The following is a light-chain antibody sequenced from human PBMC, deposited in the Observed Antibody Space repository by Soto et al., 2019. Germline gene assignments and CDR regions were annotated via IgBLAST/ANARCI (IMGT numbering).Light chain of an antibody. CDR2: QDS. V-gene: IGLV3-1*01. Sequence: SYELTQPPSVSVSPGQTASITCSGDKLGDKYACWYQQKPGQSPVLVIYQDSKRPSGIPERFSGSNTGNTATLTISGTQAMDEADYYCQAWESSTGVFGGGTKPTVL. CDR3: QAWESSTGV. J-gene: IGLJ2*01. CDR1: KLGDKY.